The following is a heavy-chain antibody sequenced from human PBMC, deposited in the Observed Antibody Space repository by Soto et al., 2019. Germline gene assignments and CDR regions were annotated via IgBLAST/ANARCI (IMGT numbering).Heavy chain of an antibody. V-gene: IGHV1-69*12. CDR1: GGTFSRYA. CDR3: ARDECCPGRYSYGLDY. Sequence: QVQLVQSGAEVKKPGSSVKVSCKASGGTFSRYAISWVRQAPGQGLEWMGGIIPIFGTANYAQKFQGRVTITADESTNTAYMELSSLRSEDTAVYYCARDECCPGRYSYGLDYWGKGTLVTFSS. D-gene: IGHD5-18*01. J-gene: IGHJ4*02. CDR2: IIPIFGTA.